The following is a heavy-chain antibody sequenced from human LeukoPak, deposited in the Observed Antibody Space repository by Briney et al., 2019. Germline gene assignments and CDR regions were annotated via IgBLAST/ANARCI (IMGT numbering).Heavy chain of an antibody. D-gene: IGHD3-16*02. J-gene: IGHJ4*02. CDR3: ARHGRSYTDY. CDR1: GGSIGTYY. V-gene: IGHV4-59*08. CDR2: IYYSGST. Sequence: PSETLSLTCTVSGGSIGTYYWSWIRQPPGKGLEWIGYIYYSGSTNYNPSLKSRVTISVDTSKNQFSLKLSSVTAADTAVYYCARHGRSYTDYWGQGTLVTVSS.